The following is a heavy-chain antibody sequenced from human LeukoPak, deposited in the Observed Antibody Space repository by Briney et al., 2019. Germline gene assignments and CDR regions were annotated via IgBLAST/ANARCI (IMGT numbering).Heavy chain of an antibody. CDR2: FDPEDGET. J-gene: IGHJ3*02. D-gene: IGHD3-22*01. V-gene: IGHV1-24*01. Sequence: ASVKVSCKVSGYTLTELSMHWVRQAPGKGVEWMGCFDPEDGETIYAQKFQGRVTMTEDTSTDTAYMELSSLRSEDTAVYYCATSILVVVDTHAFDIWGQGTMVTVSS. CDR1: GYTLTELS. CDR3: ATSILVVVDTHAFDI.